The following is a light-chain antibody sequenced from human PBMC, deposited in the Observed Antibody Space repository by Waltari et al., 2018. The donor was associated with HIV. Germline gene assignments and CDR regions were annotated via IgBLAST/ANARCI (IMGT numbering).Light chain of an antibody. Sequence: SALTQPRPVSGSPGPPVTISSSGPRSDVGAYNYSSWYQQHPGKPPKFMIYDVSKRPSGFPDRFSGSESGNTASLTISGLQAEDEADYYCCSYAGNYTFVFGGGTKLTVL. V-gene: IGLV2-11*01. CDR3: CSYAGNYTFV. CDR2: DVS. CDR1: RSDVGAYNY. J-gene: IGLJ2*01.